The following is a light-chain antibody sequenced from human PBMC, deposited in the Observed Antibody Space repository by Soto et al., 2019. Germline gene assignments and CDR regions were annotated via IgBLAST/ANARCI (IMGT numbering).Light chain of an antibody. Sequence: DIVMTQSPDSLAVSLGERATINCKSSQSVLYSSNNKNYLAWYQQKPGQPPKLLIYWASTRESGVPDRFSGSASGTDFTLTISSLQDEDVAVYYCQQYYSTPPTFGQGTKVEIK. CDR1: QSVLYSSNNKNY. CDR3: QQYYSTPPT. CDR2: WAS. J-gene: IGKJ1*01. V-gene: IGKV4-1*01.